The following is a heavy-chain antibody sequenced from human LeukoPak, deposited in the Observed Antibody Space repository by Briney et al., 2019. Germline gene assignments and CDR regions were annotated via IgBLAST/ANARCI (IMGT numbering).Heavy chain of an antibody. J-gene: IGHJ4*02. D-gene: IGHD2-21*02. CDR3: ARVKEAQIVVVTAFDY. V-gene: IGHV1-2*02. Sequence: GASVKVSCKASGYTFTGYYMHWVRQAPGQGLEWMGWINPNSGGTNYAQKFQGRVTMTRDTSISTAYMELSRLRSDDTAVYYCARVKEAQIVVVTAFDYWGQGTLVTVSS. CDR2: INPNSGGT. CDR1: GYTFTGYY.